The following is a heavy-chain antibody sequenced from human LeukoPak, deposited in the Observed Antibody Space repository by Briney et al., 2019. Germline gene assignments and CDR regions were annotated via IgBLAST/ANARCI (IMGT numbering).Heavy chain of an antibody. J-gene: IGHJ6*02. CDR2: IIPIFGTA. V-gene: IGHV1-69*13. D-gene: IGHD2-2*01. Sequence: SVKVSCKASGGTFSSYAISWVRQTPGQGLEWMGGIIPIFGTANYAQKFQGRVTITADESTSTAYMELSSLRSEDTAMYYCARGERYQLLPIYYYYGMDVWGQGTTVTVSS. CDR3: ARGERYQLLPIYYYYGMDV. CDR1: GGTFSSYA.